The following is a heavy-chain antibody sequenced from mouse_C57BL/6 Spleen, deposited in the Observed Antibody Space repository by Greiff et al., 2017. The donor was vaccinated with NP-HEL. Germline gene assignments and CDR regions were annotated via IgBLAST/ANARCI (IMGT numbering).Heavy chain of an antibody. CDR1: GFTFSSYA. CDR3: TRERGIYYDYDGPFAY. V-gene: IGHV5-9-1*02. Sequence: EVQVVESGEGLVKPGGSLKLSCAASGFTFSSYAMSWVRQTPEKRLEWVAYISSGGDYIYFADTVKCRFTISRDNARNTRYLQMSRRKAEDTAMYYCTRERGIYYDYDGPFAYWGQGTLVTVSA. J-gene: IGHJ3*01. CDR2: ISSGGDYI. D-gene: IGHD2-4*01.